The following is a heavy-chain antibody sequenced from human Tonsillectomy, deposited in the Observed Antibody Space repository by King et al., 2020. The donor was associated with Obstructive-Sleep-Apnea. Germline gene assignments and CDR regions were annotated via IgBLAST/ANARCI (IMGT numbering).Heavy chain of an antibody. D-gene: IGHD3-22*01. Sequence: QVQLQQWGAGLLKPSETLSLTCAVFGGSFSDYYWSWIRQPPGKGREWIGEINHIGSTNYNPSLKSRVTISVDTSKNQFSLKLSSVTAADTAVYYCARGDPLVVNSPDYFDYWGQGTLVTVSS. CDR2: INHIGST. J-gene: IGHJ4*02. CDR3: ARGDPLVVNSPDYFDY. CDR1: GGSFSDYY. V-gene: IGHV4-34*01.